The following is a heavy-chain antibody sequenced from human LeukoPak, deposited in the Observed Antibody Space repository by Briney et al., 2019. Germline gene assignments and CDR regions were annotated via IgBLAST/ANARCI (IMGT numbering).Heavy chain of an antibody. V-gene: IGHV3-33*01. CDR1: GFTFSSYG. J-gene: IGHJ4*02. D-gene: IGHD6-6*01. CDR3: ATIYSSLDPDFDY. CDR2: IWYDGSNK. Sequence: GGSLRLSCAASGFTFSSYGMHWVRQAPGKGLEWVAVIWYDGSNKYYADSVKGRFTISRDNSKNTLYLRMNSLRAEDTAVYYCATIYSSLDPDFDYWGQGTLVTVSS.